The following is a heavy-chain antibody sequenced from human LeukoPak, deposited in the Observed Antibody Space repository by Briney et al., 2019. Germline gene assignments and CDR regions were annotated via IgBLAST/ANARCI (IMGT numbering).Heavy chain of an antibody. CDR1: GGTFSSYA. Sequence: ASVKVSCKASGGTFSSYAISWVRQAPGKGLEWMGGFDPEDGETIYAQKFQGRVTMTEDTSTDTAYMELSSLRSEDTAVYYCATEMIKSGSKFPVYWGQGTLVTVSS. CDR3: ATEMIKSGSKFPVY. V-gene: IGHV1-24*01. CDR2: FDPEDGET. J-gene: IGHJ4*02. D-gene: IGHD1-26*01.